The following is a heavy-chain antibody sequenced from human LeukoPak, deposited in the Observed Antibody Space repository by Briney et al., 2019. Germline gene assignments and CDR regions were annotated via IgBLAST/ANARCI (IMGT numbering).Heavy chain of an antibody. CDR3: VRDGESETSFGRGIVGLFDF. Sequence: GASVKVSCKASGGSFSSNALSWVRQAPGHGLEWMGGIIPISGIANYAQRFQGRVTITADESTSTAYMELSSLRSEDTALYYCVRDGESETSFGRGIVGLFDFWGQGTLVTVSS. CDR2: IIPISGIA. CDR1: GGSFSSNA. D-gene: IGHD2-15*01. J-gene: IGHJ4*02. V-gene: IGHV1-69*13.